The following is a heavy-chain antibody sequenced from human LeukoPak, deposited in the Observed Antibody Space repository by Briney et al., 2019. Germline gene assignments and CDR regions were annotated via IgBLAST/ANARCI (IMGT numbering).Heavy chain of an antibody. CDR3: ARRNPQYDYVWGMDY. D-gene: IGHD3-16*01. J-gene: IGHJ4*02. CDR2: IYYSGST. CDR1: GGSISSYY. Sequence: SETLSLTCTVSGGSISSYYWSWIRQPPGKGLEWIGYIYYSGSTNYNPSLKSRVTISVDTSKNQFSLKLSSVTAADTAVYYWARRNPQYDYVWGMDYWGQGTLVTVSS. V-gene: IGHV4-59*01.